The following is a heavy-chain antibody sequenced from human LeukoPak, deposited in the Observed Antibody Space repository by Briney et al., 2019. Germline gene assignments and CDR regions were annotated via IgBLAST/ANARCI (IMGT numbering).Heavy chain of an antibody. CDR1: GFTFSSYA. J-gene: IGHJ4*02. CDR2: ISGSGGST. D-gene: IGHD5-12*01. CDR3: AKDPDGYPGYFDY. V-gene: IGHV3-23*01. Sequence: PGGSLRLSCAASGFTFSSYAMSWVRQAPGKGLEWVSAISGSGGSTYYADSVKGRFTISRDNSKNTLYLQMNSLRAEDTAAYYCAKDPDGYPGYFDYWGQGTLVTVSS.